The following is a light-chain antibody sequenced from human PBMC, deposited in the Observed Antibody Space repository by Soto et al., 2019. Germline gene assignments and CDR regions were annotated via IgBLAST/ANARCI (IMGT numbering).Light chain of an antibody. V-gene: IGKV3-20*01. CDR3: QQYGTSLRT. Sequence: EIVLTQSPGTLSLSPGERATLSCRASQSVSSSYLAWYQQKPGQAPRLLIYGASSRATVIPDRFSGSGSGTDLTLTISRLEPEDFAVYYCQQYGTSLRTFGQGTKVELK. J-gene: IGKJ1*01. CDR2: GAS. CDR1: QSVSSSY.